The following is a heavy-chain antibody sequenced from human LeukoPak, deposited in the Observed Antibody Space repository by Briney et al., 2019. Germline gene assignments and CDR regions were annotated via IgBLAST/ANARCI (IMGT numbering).Heavy chain of an antibody. CDR3: TRDTYYYDSSGYLFP. D-gene: IGHD3-22*01. CDR1: GFTFGDYA. Sequence: GGSLRLSCTASGFTFGDYAMSWFRQAPGKGLEWVGFIRSKAYGGTSEYAASVKGRFIISSDDSKSIACLQMNSLNTEDTAVYYCTRDTYYYDSSGYLFPWGQGTLVTVSS. CDR2: IRSKAYGGTS. J-gene: IGHJ5*02. V-gene: IGHV3-49*03.